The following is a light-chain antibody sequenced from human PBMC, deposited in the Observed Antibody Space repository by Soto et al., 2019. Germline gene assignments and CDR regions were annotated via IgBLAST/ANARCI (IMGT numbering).Light chain of an antibody. Sequence: DKLMSQSPATLSVSLGERATLSCRASQSVSSNLAWYQQKPGQAPRLLIYGASTRATGIPARFSGSGSGTEFTLTINSLQSEDFAVYYCQQYNNWPPGTFGQGTKVDIK. J-gene: IGKJ1*01. V-gene: IGKV3-15*01. CDR3: QQYNNWPPGT. CDR1: QSVSSN. CDR2: GAS.